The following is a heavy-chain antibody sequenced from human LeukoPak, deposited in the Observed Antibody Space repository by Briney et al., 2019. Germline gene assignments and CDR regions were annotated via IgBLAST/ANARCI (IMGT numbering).Heavy chain of an antibody. J-gene: IGHJ5*02. Sequence: SQTLSLTCAISGDSVSSTSAAWNWIRQSPSRGLEWLGRTYYRSKWYNDYAVSVKSRITINPDTSKNQFSLQLNSVTPEDTAVYYCAREGVVAATPLYNWFDPWGQGTLVTVSS. D-gene: IGHD2-15*01. CDR3: AREGVVAATPLYNWFDP. V-gene: IGHV6-1*01. CDR1: GDSVSSTSAA. CDR2: TYYRSKWYN.